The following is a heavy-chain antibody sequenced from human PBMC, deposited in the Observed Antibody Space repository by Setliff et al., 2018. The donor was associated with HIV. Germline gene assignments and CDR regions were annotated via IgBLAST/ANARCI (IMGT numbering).Heavy chain of an antibody. CDR3: ARTLAAAGPGYYYSYYMDV. D-gene: IGHD6-13*01. Sequence: SATLSLTCAVYGGSFSAYYWTWIRQPPGKGPEWIGEINHSGSTNYNPSLKSRVTISVDKSKNQFSLKLNSVTAADTAVYYCARTLAAAGPGYYYSYYMDVWGKGTTVTVSS. V-gene: IGHV4-34*01. CDR2: INHSGST. J-gene: IGHJ6*03. CDR1: GGSFSAYY.